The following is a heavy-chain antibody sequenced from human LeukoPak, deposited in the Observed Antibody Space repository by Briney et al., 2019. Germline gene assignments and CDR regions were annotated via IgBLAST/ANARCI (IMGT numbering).Heavy chain of an antibody. Sequence: TSGTLSLTCTVSGGSVNSGSYYWNWIRQPPGKGLEWIGYIYYSGSTNYNPSLKSRVTISVDTSKNQFSLKLSSVTAADTAVYYCARAAYSGSYHSDYWGQGTLVTVSS. CDR2: IYYSGST. J-gene: IGHJ4*02. D-gene: IGHD1-26*01. CDR3: ARAAYSGSYHSDY. CDR1: GGSVNSGSYY. V-gene: IGHV4-61*01.